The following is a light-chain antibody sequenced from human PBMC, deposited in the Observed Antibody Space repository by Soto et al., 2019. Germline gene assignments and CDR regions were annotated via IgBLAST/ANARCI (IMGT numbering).Light chain of an antibody. CDR2: KAS. J-gene: IGKJ1*01. CDR1: QSVDTC. Sequence: DIQMTQSPSTLSASVGDRVTITCRASQSVDTCLAWYQQKPGKAPHLLIYKASSLETGVPSRFSGSGSVTDFTLTISRPQPDDFATYYCQQFYRYPCTFGQGTKVEIK. V-gene: IGKV1-5*03. CDR3: QQFYRYPCT.